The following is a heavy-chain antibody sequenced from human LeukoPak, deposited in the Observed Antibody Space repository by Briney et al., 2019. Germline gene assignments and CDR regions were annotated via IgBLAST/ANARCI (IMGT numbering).Heavy chain of an antibody. D-gene: IGHD3-3*01. CDR1: GYTFTSYD. J-gene: IGHJ6*03. V-gene: IGHV1-8*01. CDR3: ARAPPRGTIFGVVTRDYYMDV. Sequence: ASVKVSCKASGYTFTSYDINWVRQATGQGLEWMGWMNPNSGNTGYAQEFQGRVTMTRNTSISTAYMELSSLRSEDTAVYYCARAPPRGTIFGVVTRDYYMDVWGKGTTVTVSS. CDR2: MNPNSGNT.